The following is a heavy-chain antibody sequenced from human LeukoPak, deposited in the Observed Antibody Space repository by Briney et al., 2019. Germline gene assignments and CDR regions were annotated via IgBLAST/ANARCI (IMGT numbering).Heavy chain of an antibody. CDR2: NPNSGGT. CDR3: ARGLGYDILTGYDY. J-gene: IGHJ4*02. Sequence: NPNSGGTNYAQKFQGWVTMTRDTSISTAYMELSRLRSDDTAVYYCARGLGYDILTGYDYWGQGTLVTVSS. D-gene: IGHD3-9*01. V-gene: IGHV1-2*04.